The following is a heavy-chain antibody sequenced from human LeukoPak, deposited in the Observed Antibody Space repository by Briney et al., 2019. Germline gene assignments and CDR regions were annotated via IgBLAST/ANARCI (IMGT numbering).Heavy chain of an antibody. D-gene: IGHD3-10*01. J-gene: IGHJ4*02. CDR3: ARESKVRGVLIRYFDS. CDR1: GGSISSSSFY. Sequence: SETLSLTCTVSGGSISSSSFYWGWIRQPPGKGLEWIGTIYYSGSTYYNPSLKSRVTISTDTPKNQFSLKLTSVTAADTAVYYCARESKVRGVLIRYFDSWGQGTLVTVSS. CDR2: IYYSGST. V-gene: IGHV4-39*07.